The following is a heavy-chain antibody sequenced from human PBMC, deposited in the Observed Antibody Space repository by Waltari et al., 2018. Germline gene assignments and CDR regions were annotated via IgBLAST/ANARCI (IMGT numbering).Heavy chain of an antibody. CDR3: AKDRASAGGIPTDAFDI. D-gene: IGHD1-26*01. Sequence: EVQLLESGGGLVQPGGSLRLSCAASGFTFSSYAMSWVRQAPGKGLEWVSAISGSGGSTYYADAVKGRFTISRDKSKNTLYLQMNSLRAEDTAVYYCAKDRASAGGIPTDAFDIWGQGTMVTVSS. CDR2: ISGSGGST. CDR1: GFTFSSYA. V-gene: IGHV3-23*01. J-gene: IGHJ3*02.